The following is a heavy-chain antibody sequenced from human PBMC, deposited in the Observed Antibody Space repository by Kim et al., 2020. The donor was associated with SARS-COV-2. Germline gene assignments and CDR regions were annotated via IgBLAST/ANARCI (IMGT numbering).Heavy chain of an antibody. V-gene: IGHV3-11*03. J-gene: IGHJ2*01. CDR2: ISSSSSYT. CDR1: GFTFSDYY. CDR3: AKHLGYDDL. Sequence: GGSLRLSCAASGFTFSDYYMSWIRQAPGKGLEWVSYISSSSSYTNYADSVKGRFTISRDNAKNSLYLQMNSLRAEDTAVYYCAKHLGYDDLWGRGTLVTVSS. D-gene: IGHD6-13*01.